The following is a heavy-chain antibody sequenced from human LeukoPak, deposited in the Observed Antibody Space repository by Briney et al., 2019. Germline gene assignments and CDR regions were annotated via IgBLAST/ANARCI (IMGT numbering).Heavy chain of an antibody. D-gene: IGHD3-3*01. CDR1: GFTFSSYG. J-gene: IGHJ6*02. CDR2: ISYDGSNK. V-gene: IGHV3-30*18. Sequence: GGSLRLSCAASGFTFSSYGMHWVRQAPGKGLEWVAVISYDGSNKYYADSVKGRFTISRDNSKNTLYLQMNGLRAEDTAVYYCAKDLVVTPNYDFWSGYPGDGMDVWGQGTTVTVSS. CDR3: AKDLVVTPNYDFWSGYPGDGMDV.